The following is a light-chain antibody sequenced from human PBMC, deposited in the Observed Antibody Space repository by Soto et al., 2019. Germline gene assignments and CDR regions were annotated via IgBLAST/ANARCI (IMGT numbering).Light chain of an antibody. Sequence: DIQMTQSPSSLSASVGDRVTITCRASEDISNYLNWYQQRPGKAPKLLIYDASNLEREVPSRFSGTRYGTNFTSAITSLQPEDVATSYCQQSDRLPTTCRQGTRLEI. CDR2: DAS. V-gene: IGKV1-33*01. CDR1: EDISNY. CDR3: QQSDRLPTT. J-gene: IGKJ5*01.